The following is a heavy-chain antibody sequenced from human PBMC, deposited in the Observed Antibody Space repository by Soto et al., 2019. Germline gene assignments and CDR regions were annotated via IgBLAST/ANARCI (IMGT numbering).Heavy chain of an antibody. Sequence: PSETLSLTCTASGGSISSGNFSWTWIRQPPGKGLEWIAYIFHTGSTFYNSSLKPRVSISVDRSKNQFSLKLKSVTETDTAVYYCARVKVGDLFRFNWFFDLWGRGTLVTVSS. CDR1: GGSISSGNFS. J-gene: IGHJ2*01. D-gene: IGHD3-3*01. CDR2: IFHTGST. V-gene: IGHV4-30-2*01. CDR3: ARVKVGDLFRFNWFFDL.